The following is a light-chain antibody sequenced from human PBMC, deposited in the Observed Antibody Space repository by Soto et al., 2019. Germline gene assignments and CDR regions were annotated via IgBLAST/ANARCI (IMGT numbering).Light chain of an antibody. V-gene: IGKV3-15*01. CDR1: QSVSSK. Sequence: EIVMTQSPATLSVSPGERATLSCRASQSVSSKLAWYQQKPGQAPRLRIYGASTRATGTPARFSGSGSGTEFTLTISSLQSEDFAVYYCQQYNNWPPWTFGQGTKVEIK. CDR2: GAS. J-gene: IGKJ1*01. CDR3: QQYNNWPPWT.